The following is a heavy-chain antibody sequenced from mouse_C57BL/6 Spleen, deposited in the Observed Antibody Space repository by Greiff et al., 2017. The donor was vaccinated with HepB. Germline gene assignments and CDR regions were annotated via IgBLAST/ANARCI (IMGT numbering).Heavy chain of an antibody. D-gene: IGHD1-1*01. J-gene: IGHJ2*01. CDR1: GYTFTSYW. V-gene: IGHV1-52*01. CDR2: IDPSDSET. Sequence: QVQLKQPGAELVRPGSSVKLSCKASGYTFTSYWMHWVKQRPIQGLEWIGNIDPSDSETHYNQKFKDKATLTVDKSSSTAYMQLSSLTSEDSAVYYCARSGPYYYGSSYVDYFDYWGQGTTLTVSS. CDR3: ARSGPYYYGSSYVDYFDY.